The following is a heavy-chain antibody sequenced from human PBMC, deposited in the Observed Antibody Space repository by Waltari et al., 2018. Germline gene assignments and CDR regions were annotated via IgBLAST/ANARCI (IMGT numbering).Heavy chain of an antibody. Sequence: QVQLQESGPGLVKPSQTLSLTCTVSGGSISRGSYYWSWIRQPAGKGLEWIGRIYTSGSTNYNPSLKIRVTISVDTSKNQFSLKLSSVTAADTAVYYCARALEGFDYWGQGTLVTVSS. CDR3: ARALEGFDY. J-gene: IGHJ4*02. CDR2: IYTSGST. CDR1: GGSISRGSYY. V-gene: IGHV4-61*02.